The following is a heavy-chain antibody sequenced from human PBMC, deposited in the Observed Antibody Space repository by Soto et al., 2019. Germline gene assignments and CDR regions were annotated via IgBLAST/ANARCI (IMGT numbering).Heavy chain of an antibody. Sequence: EVQLVESGGGLVQPGGSLRLSCAASGFTFSDYWMSWVRQAPGKGLEWVANIKQDGSEKYYVDSVKGRFTISRDNAKNSLYLQMNSPGAEDTAVYYCCYSTSSNGNWGQGALVTVSS. V-gene: IGHV3-7*01. J-gene: IGHJ4*02. CDR1: GFTFSDYW. CDR2: IKQDGSEK. D-gene: IGHD2-2*01. CDR3: CYSTSSNGN.